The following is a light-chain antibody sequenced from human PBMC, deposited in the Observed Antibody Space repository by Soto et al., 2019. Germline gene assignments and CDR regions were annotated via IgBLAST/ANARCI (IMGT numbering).Light chain of an antibody. CDR3: QQYGSSGT. Sequence: IVMSQSPATLSVSTGERATLSCRASQSVSTNYLAWYQQKPGQAPRLLIYGASNRATGIPDRFSGSGSGTDFTLTISRLEPEDFAVYYCQQYGSSGTFGQGTKVDIK. J-gene: IGKJ1*01. CDR1: QSVSTNY. V-gene: IGKV3-20*01. CDR2: GAS.